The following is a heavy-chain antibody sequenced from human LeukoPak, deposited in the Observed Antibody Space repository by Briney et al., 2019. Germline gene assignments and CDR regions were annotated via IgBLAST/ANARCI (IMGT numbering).Heavy chain of an antibody. Sequence: GGTLRLSCAASGFTFDDYGMNWVRQAPGKGLEWVSGINWNGGSPGYAAPVKGRFSICIDNAKNSLYLKMHSLRAEDTALYYCPRAIMPDDYWGQGTLVTVSS. J-gene: IGHJ4*02. CDR2: INWNGGSP. CDR3: PRAIMPDDY. CDR1: GFTFDDYG. V-gene: IGHV3-20*04. D-gene: IGHD3-16*01.